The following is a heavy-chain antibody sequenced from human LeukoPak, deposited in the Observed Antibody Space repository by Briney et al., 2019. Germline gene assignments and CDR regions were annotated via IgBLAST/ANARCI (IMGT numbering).Heavy chain of an antibody. CDR2: ISSSGNTK. D-gene: IGHD4-17*01. V-gene: IGHV3-48*02. CDR1: GFTFSSHS. CDR3: ARDLTSVPTR. Sequence: TGGSLRLPCAASGFTFSSHSMNWVRQAPGKGLEWVSYISSSGNTKHYVNSVKGRFTISRDNAKNSVYLQMNSLRDEDTAVYYCARDLTSVPTRWGQGTLVTVSS. J-gene: IGHJ4*02.